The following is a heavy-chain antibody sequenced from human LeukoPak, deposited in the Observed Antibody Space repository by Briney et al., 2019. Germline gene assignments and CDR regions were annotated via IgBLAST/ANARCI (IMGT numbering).Heavy chain of an antibody. CDR3: ARHNYYGSGSYSQLDS. CDR1: GGSITSNNYY. D-gene: IGHD3-10*01. J-gene: IGHJ4*02. V-gene: IGHV4-39*01. CDR2: IYYDGTT. Sequence: SETLSLTCSVSGGSITSNNYYWGWIRQPPGEGLEWIGSIYYDGTTYYKSSLKSRVTISVDTSKNQFSLKLNSVTGADTALYYCARHNYYGSGSYSQLDSWGQGTLVTVSS.